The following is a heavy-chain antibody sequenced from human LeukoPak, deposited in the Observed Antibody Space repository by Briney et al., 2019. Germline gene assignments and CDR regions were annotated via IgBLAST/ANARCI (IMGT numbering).Heavy chain of an antibody. CDR2: ISSNGGST. V-gene: IGHV3-64*01. J-gene: IGHJ4*02. Sequence: GGSLRLSCAASGFTFSSYAMHWVRQAPGKGLEYVPAISSNGGSTYYANSVKGRFTISRDNSKNTLYLQMNSLRAEDTAVYYCAGEYAAPAGYWGQGTLVTVSS. CDR1: GFTFSSYA. CDR3: AGEYAAPAGY. D-gene: IGHD1-1*01.